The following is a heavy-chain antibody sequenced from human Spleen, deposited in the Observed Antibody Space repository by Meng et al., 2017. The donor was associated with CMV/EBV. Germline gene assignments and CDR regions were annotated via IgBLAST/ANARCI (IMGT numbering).Heavy chain of an antibody. D-gene: IGHD2-21*02. CDR3: ARGRNFGDDAYRGVNWFDP. V-gene: IGHV1-69*04. CDR1: INDS. J-gene: IGHJ5*02. CDR2: ITRKLGIK. Sequence: INDSITWVRQGPGQGIEWMGRITRKLGIKKYEPKLNERLNIIADQSTRTAYMELSRLTSDDTDVYYCARGRNFGDDAYRGVNWFDPWGQGTLVTVSS.